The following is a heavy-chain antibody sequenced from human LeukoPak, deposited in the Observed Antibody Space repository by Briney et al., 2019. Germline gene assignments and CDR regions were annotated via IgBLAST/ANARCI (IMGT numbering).Heavy chain of an antibody. J-gene: IGHJ4*02. D-gene: IGHD3-3*01. CDR3: AKAFTQSTIFGVGINN. CDR1: GFTSNDYA. V-gene: IGHV3-43*02. Sequence: GGSLRLSCASSGFTSNDYAMHWVRQAPGKGLDWVSLISGDGGDTYYADSVKGRFTISRDNSKNSLYLQMNNLRTEDTALYYCAKAFTQSTIFGVGINNWGQGTLVTVSS. CDR2: ISGDGGDT.